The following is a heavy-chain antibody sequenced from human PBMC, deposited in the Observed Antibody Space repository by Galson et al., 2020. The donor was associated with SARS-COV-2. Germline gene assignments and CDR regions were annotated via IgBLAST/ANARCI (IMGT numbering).Heavy chain of an antibody. D-gene: IGHD6-19*01. J-gene: IGHJ5*02. V-gene: IGHV4-59*01. CDR3: ARDLALYSSGWNGWLDP. CDR2: IYYSGST. CDR1: GGSISSYY. Sequence: ETSETLSLTYTVSGGSISSYYWSWIRQPPGKGLEWIGYIYYSGSTNYNPSLKSRVTISVDTSKNQFSLKLSSVTAADTAVYYCARDLALYSSGWNGWLDPWGQGTLVTVSS.